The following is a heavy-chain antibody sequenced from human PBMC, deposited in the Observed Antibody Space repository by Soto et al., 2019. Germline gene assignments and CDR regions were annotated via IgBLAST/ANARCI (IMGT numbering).Heavy chain of an antibody. J-gene: IGHJ5*02. D-gene: IGHD2-2*01. CDR3: ARLHCDSPNCVPLDP. CDR2: IYYSGTS. V-gene: IGHV4-59*08. Sequence: SETLSLTCTVSGGSISSYYWSWIRQPPGKGLEWIGNIYYSGTSTYNPSLKSRVTMSVDTSKKQLSLRLSSVTAADTAVYYCARLHCDSPNCVPLDPWGQGTLVTVSS. CDR1: GGSISSYY.